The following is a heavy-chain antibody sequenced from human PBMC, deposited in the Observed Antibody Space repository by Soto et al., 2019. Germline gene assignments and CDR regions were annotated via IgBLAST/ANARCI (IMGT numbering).Heavy chain of an antibody. CDR3: VRDRGYTGYDLEY. V-gene: IGHV3-48*02. D-gene: IGHD5-12*01. J-gene: IGHJ4*02. CDR1: GFPFRTYA. Sequence: EVQLVESGGGLIQPGGSLRVSCAASGFPFRTYAMNWVRQAPGKGLEWVSYINHNIDTIYYADSVKGRFTISRDNAKNSLYLQMNSLRDEDTAVYYCVRDRGYTGYDLEYWGQGTLVTVSS. CDR2: INHNIDTI.